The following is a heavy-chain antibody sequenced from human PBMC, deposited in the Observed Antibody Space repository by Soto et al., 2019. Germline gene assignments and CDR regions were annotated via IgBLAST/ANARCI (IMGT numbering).Heavy chain of an antibody. V-gene: IGHV4-59*01. D-gene: IGHD6-13*01. Sequence: PSETLSLTCTVSGGSISSYYWSWIRQPPGKGLEWIGYIYYSGSTNYNPSLKSRVTISVDTSKNQFSLNLSSVTAADTAVYYCATIAVAGYYFDYWGQGTLVTVSS. CDR3: ATIAVAGYYFDY. CDR1: GGSISSYY. J-gene: IGHJ4*02. CDR2: IYYSGST.